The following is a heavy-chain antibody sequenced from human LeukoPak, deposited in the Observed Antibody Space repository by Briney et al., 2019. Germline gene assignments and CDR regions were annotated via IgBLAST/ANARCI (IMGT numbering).Heavy chain of an antibody. CDR2: INPSGGST. J-gene: IGHJ2*01. Sequence: GASVKVSCKASGYTFTSYYMHWVRQAPGQGHEWMGIINPSGGSTSYAQKFQGRVTMTRDTSTSTVYMELSSLRSEDTAVYYCAREREIAAAADQNWYFDLWGRGTLVTVSS. D-gene: IGHD6-13*01. CDR1: GYTFTSYY. CDR3: AREREIAAAADQNWYFDL. V-gene: IGHV1-46*01.